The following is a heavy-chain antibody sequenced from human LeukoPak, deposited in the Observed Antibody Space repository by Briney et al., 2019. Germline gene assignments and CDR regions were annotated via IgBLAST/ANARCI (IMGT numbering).Heavy chain of an antibody. Sequence: GGSLRLSCAASGFTFSSYSMNWVRQAPGKGLEWVSSISSSSYIYYADSVKGRFTISRDNAKNSLYLQMNSLRAEDTAVYYCARDYGSGSYKYYGMDVWGQGTTVTVSS. V-gene: IGHV3-21*01. CDR2: ISSSSYI. CDR3: ARDYGSGSYKYYGMDV. CDR1: GFTFSSYS. D-gene: IGHD3-10*01. J-gene: IGHJ6*02.